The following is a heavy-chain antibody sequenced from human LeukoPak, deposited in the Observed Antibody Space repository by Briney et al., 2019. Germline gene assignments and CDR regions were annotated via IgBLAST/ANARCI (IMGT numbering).Heavy chain of an antibody. V-gene: IGHV3-7*01. CDR2: INQDGSEK. Sequence: GGSLRLSCAASGFTFSNYWMSWVRQAPGKGLEWVANINQDGSEKYSVDSVKGRFTISRDNAKNSLYLQMNSLRAEDTAVYFCARISPERGYSYGPLDNYFDYWGQGTLVTVSS. CDR1: GFTFSNYW. D-gene: IGHD5-18*01. J-gene: IGHJ4*02. CDR3: ARISPERGYSYGPLDNYFDY.